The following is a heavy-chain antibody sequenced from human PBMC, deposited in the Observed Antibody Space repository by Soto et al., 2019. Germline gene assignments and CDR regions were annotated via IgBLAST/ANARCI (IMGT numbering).Heavy chain of an antibody. CDR1: GFTISSNA. CDR3: AKDKPGTTSFDY. V-gene: IGHV3-23*01. Sequence: EVQLLESGGGLVQPGGSLRLSCAASGFTISSNAMYWVRQAPGKGLEWVSAISDRGDTTHYVDSVKGRFTISRDTSKNTLYLQLNTLRGDDTAIYYCAKDKPGTTSFDYWGQGTLVTVSS. CDR2: ISDRGDTT. D-gene: IGHD1-1*01. J-gene: IGHJ4*02.